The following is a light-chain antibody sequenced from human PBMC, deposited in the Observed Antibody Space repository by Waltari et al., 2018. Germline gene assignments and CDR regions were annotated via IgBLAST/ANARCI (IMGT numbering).Light chain of an antibody. CDR3: QKYGTRPAT. J-gene: IGKJ1*01. Sequence: SCRASQSVGRTLAWYQQRPGQAPRLLIYDASSRDTGIPDRFSGSGSGTDFSLTISRLEPEDFAVYYCQKYGTRPATFGQGTKVEVK. V-gene: IGKV3-20*01. CDR1: QSVGRT. CDR2: DAS.